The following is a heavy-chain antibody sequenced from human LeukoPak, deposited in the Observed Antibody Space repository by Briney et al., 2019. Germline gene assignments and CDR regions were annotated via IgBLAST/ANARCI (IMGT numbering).Heavy chain of an antibody. V-gene: IGHV3-23*01. CDR3: AKDSSIAAGYYFDF. D-gene: IGHD6-6*01. CDR1: GFTFSSYA. CDR2: LSGSGGST. Sequence: PGGSLRLSCAASGFTFSSYAMNWVRQAPGKGLEWVSGLSGSGGSTHYADSVKGRFTISRDNSKNTLYLQMNSLRAEDTAVYYCAKDSSIAAGYYFDFWGQGTLVTVSS. J-gene: IGHJ4*02.